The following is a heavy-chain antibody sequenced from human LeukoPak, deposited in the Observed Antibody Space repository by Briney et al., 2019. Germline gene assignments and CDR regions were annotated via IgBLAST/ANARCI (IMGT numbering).Heavy chain of an antibody. V-gene: IGHV1-18*01. CDR2: ISAYNGNT. CDR1: GYTFTSYG. J-gene: IGHJ6*03. D-gene: IGHD3-9*01. Sequence: ASVKVSCKASGYTFTSYGISWVRQAPGQGLEWMGWISAYNGNTNYAQKLQGRVTMTTDTSTSTAYMELRSLRSDDTAVYYCARTDGGDILTGYPDYYYYYMYVWGKGTTVTVSS. CDR3: ARTDGGDILTGYPDYYYYYMYV.